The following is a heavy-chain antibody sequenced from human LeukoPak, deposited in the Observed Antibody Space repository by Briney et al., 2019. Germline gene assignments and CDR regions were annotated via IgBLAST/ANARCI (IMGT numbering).Heavy chain of an antibody. CDR3: ASSEPPRTRRFDY. V-gene: IGHV3-7*05. CDR2: IKQDGSEK. J-gene: IGHJ4*02. D-gene: IGHD1-26*01. CDR1: GFTFSSYW. Sequence: PGGSLRLSCAASGFTFSSYWMSWVRQAPGKGLEWVANIKQDGSEKYYVDSVKGRFTISRDNAKNSLYLQMNSLRAEDTAVYYCASSEPPRTRRFDYWGQGTLVTVSS.